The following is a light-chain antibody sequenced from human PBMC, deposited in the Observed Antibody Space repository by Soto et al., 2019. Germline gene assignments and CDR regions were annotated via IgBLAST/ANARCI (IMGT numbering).Light chain of an antibody. CDR1: QGIRND. CDR3: LQDYNYPYT. CDR2: AVS. V-gene: IGKV1-6*01. J-gene: IGKJ2*01. Sequence: ALQMTQSPSSLSASVGDRVTITCRASQGIRNDLGWYQQKPGKAPKLLIYAVSFLQSGVPSRFSGSESGTDFTLTISSLQPEDFATYYCLQDYNYPYTFGQGTTLEIK.